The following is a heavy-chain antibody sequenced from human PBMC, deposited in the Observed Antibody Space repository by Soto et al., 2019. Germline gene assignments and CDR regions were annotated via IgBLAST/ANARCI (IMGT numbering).Heavy chain of an antibody. CDR1: GYTFSSYA. V-gene: IGHV3-23*01. D-gene: IGHD6-19*01. Sequence: PGGSLRLSCAASGYTFSSYAMSWVRQAPGKGLEWVSSISGTAGSTYYADSVKARFTISIDNSKTNLYLQMNNLRAEDTAIYYCPKREGRCLVSYYSDYCGQGTLVTV. CDR3: PKREGRCLVSYYSDY. CDR2: ISGTAGST. J-gene: IGHJ4*02.